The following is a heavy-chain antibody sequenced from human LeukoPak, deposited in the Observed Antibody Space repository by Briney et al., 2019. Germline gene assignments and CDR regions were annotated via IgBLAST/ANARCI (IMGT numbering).Heavy chain of an antibody. J-gene: IGHJ4*02. CDR3: ARHRFGHLFDY. CDR2: VYHTGHT. V-gene: IGHV4-59*01. CDR1: GDSISGYY. Sequence: SETLSLTCTASGDSISGYYWSWIRQPPGKGLEWVGYVYHTGHTHYSPSLKSRVTVSLDTSRNQVSLILSSVTAADTAVYYCARHRFGHLFDYWGQGTLVFVSS. D-gene: IGHD3-16*01.